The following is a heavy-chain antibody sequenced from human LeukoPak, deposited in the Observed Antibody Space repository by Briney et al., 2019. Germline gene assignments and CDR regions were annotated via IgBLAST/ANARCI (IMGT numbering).Heavy chain of an antibody. J-gene: IGHJ6*02. CDR1: GYTLTELS. D-gene: IGHD2-2*02. V-gene: IGHV1-24*01. CDR3: ARDRYCSSTSCYNHYYYYGMDV. CDR2: FDPEDGET. Sequence: GASVKVSCKVSGYTLTELSMHWVRQAPGKGLEWMGGFDPEDGETIYAQKFQGRVTITADKSTSTAYMELSSLRSEDTAVYYCARDRYCSSTSCYNHYYYYGMDVWGQGTTVTVSS.